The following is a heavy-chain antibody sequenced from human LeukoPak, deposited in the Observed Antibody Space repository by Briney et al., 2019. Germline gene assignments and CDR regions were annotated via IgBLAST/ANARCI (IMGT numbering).Heavy chain of an antibody. CDR1: GFTFSSYA. J-gene: IGHJ6*02. Sequence: GGSLRLSCAASGFTFSSYAMSWVRQAPGKGLEWVSAISGNSSTTFYADSVKGRFTISRDNSMDTLFLQMNSLRAEDTALYYCAKGMEWVVVPAALDVWGQGTTVTVSS. V-gene: IGHV3-23*01. D-gene: IGHD2-2*01. CDR2: ISGNSSTT. CDR3: AKGMEWVVVPAALDV.